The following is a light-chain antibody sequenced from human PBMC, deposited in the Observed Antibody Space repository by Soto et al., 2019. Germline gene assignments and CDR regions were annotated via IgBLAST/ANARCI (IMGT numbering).Light chain of an antibody. J-gene: IGKJ3*01. V-gene: IGKV3-20*01. CDR1: QTVRSNY. Sequence: EIGLTQSPGTLSLSPGERATLSCRASQTVRSNYVAWYQQRPGQAPRLLIYAASNRAAGIPDSFSGSGSGPDFTLPSSRLEPDDFSVYYCQQHGSSPFIFGPGTKVDI. CDR3: QQHGSSPFI. CDR2: AAS.